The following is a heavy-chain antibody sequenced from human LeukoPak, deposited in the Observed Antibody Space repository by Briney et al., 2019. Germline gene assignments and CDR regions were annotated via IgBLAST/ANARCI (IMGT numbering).Heavy chain of an antibody. Sequence: GGSLRLSCAASGFTFDDYAMHWVRQAPGKGLEWVSGISWNSGSIYYADSVKGRFTISRDNAKNSLYLRMNSLRAEDTALYYCAKDGTGSSWYRKSNPFDYWGQGTLVTVSS. V-gene: IGHV3-9*01. D-gene: IGHD6-13*01. CDR3: AKDGTGSSWYRKSNPFDY. CDR1: GFTFDDYA. J-gene: IGHJ4*02. CDR2: ISWNSGSI.